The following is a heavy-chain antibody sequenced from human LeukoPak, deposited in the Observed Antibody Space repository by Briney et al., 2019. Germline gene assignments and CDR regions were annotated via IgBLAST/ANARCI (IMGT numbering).Heavy chain of an antibody. J-gene: IGHJ4*01. Sequence: TGGSLRLSCVASGFTVSHNFMDWVRQAPGKGLEWVSTIRIGGTRDYADSVKGRFIISRDNSKHTLYLQMNNLRVEDTAVYYCAREPSHDSYYDFWGHGTLVTVSS. CDR1: GFTVSHNF. D-gene: IGHD3-16*01. V-gene: IGHV3-53*01. CDR2: IRIGGTR. CDR3: AREPSHDSYYDF.